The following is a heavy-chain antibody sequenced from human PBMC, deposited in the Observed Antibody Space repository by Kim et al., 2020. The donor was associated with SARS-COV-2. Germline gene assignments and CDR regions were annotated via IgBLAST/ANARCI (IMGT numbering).Heavy chain of an antibody. Sequence: WGSLRLSCAASGVTFSSYAMSWVRQAPGKGLEWVSAISGSGGSTYYADPVKGLFTISRDNSNNTLYLQMNSLRAEETAVYYCAKERWMNRISAAGCCYY. CDR1: GVTFSSYA. V-gene: IGHV3-23*01. CDR2: ISGSGGST. J-gene: IGHJ6*01. CDR3: AKERWMNRISAAGCCYY. D-gene: IGHD6-13*01.